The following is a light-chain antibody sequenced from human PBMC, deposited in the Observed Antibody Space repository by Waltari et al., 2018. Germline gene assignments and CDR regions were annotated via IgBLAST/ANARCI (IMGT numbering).Light chain of an antibody. CDR2: AVR. J-gene: IGLJ3*02. CDR1: SSNVCFFNL. V-gene: IGLV2-23*02. Sequence: QSALTQPASVSGSPGQSVTISCTGTSSNVCFFNLVSWYQHHPGKAPKLMIYAVRDRTSWVSNRFSGSKSGYTASLTISGLQAEDEADYYCCSYAGRSTWVFGGGTKVTVL. CDR3: CSYAGRSTWV.